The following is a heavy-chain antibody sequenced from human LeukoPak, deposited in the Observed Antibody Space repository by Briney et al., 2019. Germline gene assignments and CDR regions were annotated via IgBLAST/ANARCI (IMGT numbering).Heavy chain of an antibody. J-gene: IGHJ4*02. CDR3: AREIYDSSGYYDY. D-gene: IGHD3-22*01. CDR1: GFTFSSYS. Sequence: PGGSLRLSCAASGFTFSSYSMNWVRQAPGKGLEWVSYISSSSSSTIYYADSVKGRFTISRDNAKNSLYLQMNSLRAEDTAVYYCAREIYDSSGYYDYWGQGTLVTVSP. V-gene: IGHV3-48*01. CDR2: ISSSSSSTI.